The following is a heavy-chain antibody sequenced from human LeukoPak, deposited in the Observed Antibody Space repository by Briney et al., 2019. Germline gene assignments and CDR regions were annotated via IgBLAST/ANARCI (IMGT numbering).Heavy chain of an antibody. CDR3: ATFSGNYVFDY. CDR2: VYYSGST. V-gene: IGHV4-39*02. Sequence: PSETLSLTCSVSGDSINRSSKYWGWIRQSPGKGLEWIGSVYYSGSTDYNSSLKSRVTISVDTSKNHFPLKLSSVTAADTAVYYCATFSGNYVFDYWGQGTRVTVSS. J-gene: IGHJ4*02. CDR1: GDSINRSSKY. D-gene: IGHD1-26*01.